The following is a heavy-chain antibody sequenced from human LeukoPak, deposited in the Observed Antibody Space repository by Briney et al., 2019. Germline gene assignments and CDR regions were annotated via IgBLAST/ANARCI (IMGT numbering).Heavy chain of an antibody. CDR1: GGSVSSGSYY. D-gene: IGHD5-12*01. Sequence: SETLSLTCTVSGGSVSSGSYYWSWIRQPPGKGLEWIGYIYYSGSTNYNPSLKSRVTISVDTSKNQFSLKLSSVTAADTAVYYCARDTVGSGYDYWGQGTLVTVSS. J-gene: IGHJ4*02. CDR2: IYYSGST. CDR3: ARDTVGSGYDY. V-gene: IGHV4-61*01.